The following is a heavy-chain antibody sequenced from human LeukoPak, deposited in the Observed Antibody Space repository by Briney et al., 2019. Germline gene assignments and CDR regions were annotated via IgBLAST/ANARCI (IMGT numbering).Heavy chain of an antibody. Sequence: PSETLSLTCTVSGGSISSYYWSWIRQPPGKGLEWIGYIYYSGGTNYNPSLKSRVTISVDTSKNQFSLKLSSVTAADTAVYYCARVSRFLEWLLRGQYYFDYWGQGTLVTVSS. CDR3: ARVSRFLEWLLRGQYYFDY. CDR1: GGSISSYY. CDR2: IYYSGGT. J-gene: IGHJ4*02. D-gene: IGHD3-3*01. V-gene: IGHV4-59*08.